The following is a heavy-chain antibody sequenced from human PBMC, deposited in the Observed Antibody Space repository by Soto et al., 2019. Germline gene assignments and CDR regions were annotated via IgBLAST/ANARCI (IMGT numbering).Heavy chain of an antibody. CDR2: INPNSGGT. CDR1: GYTFTGYY. Sequence: ASVKVSCKASGYTFTGYYMHWVRQAPGQGLEWMGCINPNSGGTNYAQKFQGWVTMTRDTSISTAYMELSRLRSYDTAVYYCARDMRGSYYDGSGMDXWGQGTTVTVS. J-gene: IGHJ6*02. V-gene: IGHV1-2*04. CDR3: ARDMRGSYYDGSGMDX. D-gene: IGHD1-26*01.